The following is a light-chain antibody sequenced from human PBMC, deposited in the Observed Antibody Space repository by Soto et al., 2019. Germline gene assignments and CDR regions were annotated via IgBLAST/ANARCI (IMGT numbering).Light chain of an antibody. J-gene: IGLJ3*02. CDR1: SSNIGAGYV. V-gene: IGLV1-40*01. Sequence: QSVLTQPPSVSGAPGQRVTISCTGSSSNIGAGYVVHWYQQLPGTAPKLLIYGNSNRPSGVPDRFSGPKSGTSASLAITGLQAEDEADYYCQSYDSSLSGWVFGGGTKLTVL. CDR3: QSYDSSLSGWV. CDR2: GNS.